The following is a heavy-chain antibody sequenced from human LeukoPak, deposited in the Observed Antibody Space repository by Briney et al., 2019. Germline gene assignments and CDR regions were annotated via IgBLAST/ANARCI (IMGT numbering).Heavy chain of an antibody. Sequence: PGGTLRLSCAASGFTFSSYGMSWVRQAPGKGLEWVSTISGSADSRYYADSVKGRFTISRDNSKNTLYLQMNSLRAGDTAVYYCAKSHHVTAIDYWGQGTLVTVSS. D-gene: IGHD2-21*02. CDR2: ISGSADSR. J-gene: IGHJ4*02. V-gene: IGHV3-23*01. CDR1: GFTFSSYG. CDR3: AKSHHVTAIDY.